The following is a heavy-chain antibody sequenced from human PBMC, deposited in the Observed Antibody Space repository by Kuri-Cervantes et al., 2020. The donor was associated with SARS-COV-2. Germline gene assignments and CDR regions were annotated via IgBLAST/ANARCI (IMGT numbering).Heavy chain of an antibody. CDR1: GFTFSSYG. D-gene: IGHD3-22*01. V-gene: IGHV3-33*01. CDR3: ARDPTYYYDSSGYYRAWFFDY. J-gene: IGHJ4*02. Sequence: GGSLRLSCAASGFTFSSYGMHWVRQAPDKGLEWVAVIWYDGSNKYYADSVKGRFTISRDNSKNTLYLQMNSLRAEDTAVYYCARDPTYYYDSSGYYRAWFFDYWGQGTLVTVSS. CDR2: IWYDGSNK.